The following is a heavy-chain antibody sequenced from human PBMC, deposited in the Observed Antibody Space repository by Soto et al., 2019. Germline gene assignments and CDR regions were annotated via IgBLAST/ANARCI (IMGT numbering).Heavy chain of an antibody. Sequence: QVQLVQSGAEVKKPGASVKVSCKASGYTFTSYDINWVRQATGQGLEWMGWMNPNSGNTGYAQKFQGRVTMTRNTSVSTVYMVLSSLRSEDTAVYYCARGRRPRPAAGRGWNWFDPWGQGTLVTVSS. CDR1: GYTFTSYD. CDR3: ARGRRPRPAAGRGWNWFDP. V-gene: IGHV1-8*01. CDR2: MNPNSGNT. D-gene: IGHD6-13*01. J-gene: IGHJ5*02.